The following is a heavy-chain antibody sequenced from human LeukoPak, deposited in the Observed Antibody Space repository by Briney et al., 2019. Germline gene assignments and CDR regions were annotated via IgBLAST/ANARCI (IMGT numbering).Heavy chain of an antibody. CDR2: IRYDGSNK. CDR3: AKATGYCSGGSCLFDY. J-gene: IGHJ4*02. D-gene: IGHD2-15*01. V-gene: IGHV3-30*02. CDR1: GFTFSSYG. Sequence: PGGSLRLSCAASGFTFSSYGMHWVRQAPGKGLEWVAFIRYDGSNKYYADSVKGRFTISRDNSKNTLYLQMNSLRAEDTAVYYCAKATGYCSGGSCLFDYWGQGTLVTVSS.